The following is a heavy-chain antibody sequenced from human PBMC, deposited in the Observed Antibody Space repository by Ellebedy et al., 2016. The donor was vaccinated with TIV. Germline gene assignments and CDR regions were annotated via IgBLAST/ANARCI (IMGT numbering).Heavy chain of an antibody. Sequence: SGPTLVKPTQTLTLTCTFSGFSLSTTGVGVGWIRQPPGEALEWLAFIFWNADKHYSPSLKNRLTIIKDTSKNQVVLTMTNMDPVDTATYYCARILYSSSGFDYWGQGTMVTVSS. CDR2: IFWNADK. CDR1: GFSLSTTGVG. J-gene: IGHJ4*03. D-gene: IGHD6-6*01. CDR3: ARILYSSSGFDY. V-gene: IGHV2-5*01.